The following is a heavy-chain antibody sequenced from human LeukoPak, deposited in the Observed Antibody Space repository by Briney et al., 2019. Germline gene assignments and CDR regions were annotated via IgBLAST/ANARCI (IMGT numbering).Heavy chain of an antibody. J-gene: IGHJ5*02. CDR3: ASLGPSGYYYP. CDR2: ISSSGSAI. D-gene: IGHD3-3*01. CDR1: EFSVGSNY. Sequence: KTGGSLRLSCAASEFSVGSNYMTWIRQAPGKGLEWVSYISSSGSAIYYADSVKGRFTISRDNAKNSLYLQMNSLRAEDTAVHSCASLGPSGYYYPWGQGTLVTVSS. V-gene: IGHV3-11*04.